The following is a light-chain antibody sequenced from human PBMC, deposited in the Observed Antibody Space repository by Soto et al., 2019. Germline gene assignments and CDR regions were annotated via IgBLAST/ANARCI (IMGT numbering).Light chain of an antibody. V-gene: IGKV1-5*03. Sequence: DIQITKSPSNLSASVGDRVTITCRASQSISSWLAWYQQKPGKAPKLLIYKASSLESGVPSRFSGSGSGTEFTLTISSLQPDDFATYYCQQYNSYSRTFGQGTKVDI. CDR1: QSISSW. J-gene: IGKJ1*01. CDR2: KAS. CDR3: QQYNSYSRT.